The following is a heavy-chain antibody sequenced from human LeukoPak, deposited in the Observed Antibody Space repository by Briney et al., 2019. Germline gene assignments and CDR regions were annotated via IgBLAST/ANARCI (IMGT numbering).Heavy chain of an antibody. CDR1: GFTFNSYG. J-gene: IGHJ4*02. D-gene: IGHD4-17*01. CDR2: MSYDGSNK. V-gene: IGHV3-30*03. CDR3: ATDHGFHYGAYFDY. Sequence: GRSPRLSCAASGFTFNSYGMHWVRQAPGKGLEWVAVMSYDGSNKYSADSVKGRFIISRDNSKNTLYLQMNSLRAEDTAVYYCATDHGFHYGAYFDYWGQGTLVTVSS.